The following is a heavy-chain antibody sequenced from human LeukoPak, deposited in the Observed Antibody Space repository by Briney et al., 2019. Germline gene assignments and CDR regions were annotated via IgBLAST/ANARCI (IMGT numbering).Heavy chain of an antibody. CDR3: ASGYKTVSVFDH. V-gene: IGHV1-46*01. Sequence: ASVKVSCKASGYTFTTYYMHWVRQAPGQGLVWMGLINPSGGGTRYAQKFQGRVTMTRDTSTSTIYMELSSLRSEDTAVYYCASGYKTVSVFDHWGQGTLITVSS. CDR1: GYTFTTYY. CDR2: INPSGGGT. D-gene: IGHD5-24*01. J-gene: IGHJ4*02.